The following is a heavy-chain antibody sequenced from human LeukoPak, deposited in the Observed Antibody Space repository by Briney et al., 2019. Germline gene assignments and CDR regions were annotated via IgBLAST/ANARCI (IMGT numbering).Heavy chain of an antibody. CDR2: ISGSGGST. CDR1: GFTFSSYA. V-gene: IGHV3-23*01. D-gene: IGHD3-3*01. CDR3: AKDKAPPITIFGVVIEKTDAFDI. J-gene: IGHJ3*02. Sequence: GGSLRLSCAASGFTFSSYAMSWVRQAPGKGLEWGSAISGSGGSTYYADSVKGRFTISRDNYKNKVYLKMNRLRAGDTAVYYCAKDKAPPITIFGVVIEKTDAFDIWGQGTMVTVSS.